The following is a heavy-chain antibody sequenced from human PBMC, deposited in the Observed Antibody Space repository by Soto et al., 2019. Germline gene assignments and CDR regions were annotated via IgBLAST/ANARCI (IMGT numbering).Heavy chain of an antibody. CDR1: GFTFSSYS. Sequence: EVPLVESGGGLVQPGGSLRLSCAASGFTFSSYSMNWVRQAPGKGLEWVSYISSYSSTIYYADSVKGRFTISRDNAKNSLYLQMNSLRAEDTAVYYCAVSGWGLAGGFDPWGQGTLVTVSS. D-gene: IGHD6-19*01. CDR2: ISSYSSTI. V-gene: IGHV3-48*01. J-gene: IGHJ5*02. CDR3: AVSGWGLAGGFDP.